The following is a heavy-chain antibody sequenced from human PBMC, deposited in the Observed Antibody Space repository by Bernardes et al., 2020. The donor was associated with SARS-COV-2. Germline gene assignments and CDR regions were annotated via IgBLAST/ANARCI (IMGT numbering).Heavy chain of an antibody. CDR3: AKDPNYYDSSGYSNYFDY. CDR1: GFTFSTYA. Sequence: GGSLRLSCAASGFTFSTYAMSWVRQAPGKGLEWVSAISGSGGSTYYADSVKGRFAISRDNSKNTLYLHMNSLRAEDTAVYYCAKDPNYYDSSGYSNYFDYWGQGTLVTVSS. CDR2: ISGSGGST. V-gene: IGHV3-23*01. D-gene: IGHD3-22*01. J-gene: IGHJ4*02.